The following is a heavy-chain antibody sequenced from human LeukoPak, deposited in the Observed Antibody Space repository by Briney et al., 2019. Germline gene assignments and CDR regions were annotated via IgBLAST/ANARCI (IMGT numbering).Heavy chain of an antibody. Sequence: SETLSLTCTVSGDSISSYSWSWIRQPAGKGLEWIGRVYISGSTNYNPSLKSRVTISVDTSKNRFSLKLSSVTAADTAVYYCARAGYYDFWSGYYTGDWFDPWGQRTLVTVSS. V-gene: IGHV4-4*07. CDR3: ARAGYYDFWSGYYTGDWFDP. J-gene: IGHJ5*02. CDR2: VYISGST. D-gene: IGHD3-3*01. CDR1: GDSISSYS.